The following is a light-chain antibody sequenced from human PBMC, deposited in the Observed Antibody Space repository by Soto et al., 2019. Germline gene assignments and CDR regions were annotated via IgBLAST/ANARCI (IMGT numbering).Light chain of an antibody. CDR1: QSISSN. V-gene: IGKV3-15*01. CDR2: GVS. Sequence: EIVMTQSPATLSVSPGERATLSCKASQSISSNLAWHQQRPGKAPRLLINGVSTKATGIPAMFSGSGSGTEFTLPISSLQSEDSAVYYCQKYNDWSLLWTFGQGTKVDIK. CDR3: QKYNDWSLLWT. J-gene: IGKJ1*01.